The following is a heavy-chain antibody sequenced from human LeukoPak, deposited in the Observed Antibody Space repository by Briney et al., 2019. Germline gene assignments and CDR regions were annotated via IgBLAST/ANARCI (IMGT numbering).Heavy chain of an antibody. D-gene: IGHD5-24*01. CDR2: VNYSETT. J-gene: IGHJ3*02. V-gene: IGHV4-59*01. CDR3: ARDRRWGLVHAFDM. Sequence: PSETLTLSCTVSGGSITSDFWSWIRQPPGKGLQWIASVNYSETTNYNPSLKSRVTISLNTSKNQFSLMLSSVTAADTAVYYCARDRRWGLVHAFDMWGPGTVVSVSS. CDR1: GGSITSDF.